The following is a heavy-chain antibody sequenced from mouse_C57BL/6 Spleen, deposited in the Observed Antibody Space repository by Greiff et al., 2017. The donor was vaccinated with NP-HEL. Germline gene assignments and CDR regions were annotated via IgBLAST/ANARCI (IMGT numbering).Heavy chain of an antibody. D-gene: IGHD2-1*01. CDR3: AGGYGNY. Sequence: VQLVESGAELVRPGASVKLSCKASGYTFTDYYINWVKQRPGQGLEWIARIYPGSGNTYYNEKFKGKATLTAEKSSSTAYMQLSSLTSEDSAVYFCAGGYGNYWGQGTTLTVSS. V-gene: IGHV1-76*01. CDR1: GYTFTDYY. J-gene: IGHJ2*01. CDR2: IYPGSGNT.